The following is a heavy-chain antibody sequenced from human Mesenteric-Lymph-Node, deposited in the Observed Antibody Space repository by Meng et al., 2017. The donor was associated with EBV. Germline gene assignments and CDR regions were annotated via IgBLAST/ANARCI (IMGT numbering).Heavy chain of an antibody. D-gene: IGHD3-16*01. Sequence: GCGPERVGPSGTILLTSAAFGGSINSYNWWTLVRQPPGKGLEWIGEIYHSGNTNYNPSLNSRVTISVDKSKNQFSLKVTSVTAADTAVYYCARKDLGPFDIWGQGTMVTVSS. CDR1: GGSINSYNW. CDR2: IYHSGNT. CDR3: ARKDLGPFDI. J-gene: IGHJ3*02. V-gene: IGHV4-4*02.